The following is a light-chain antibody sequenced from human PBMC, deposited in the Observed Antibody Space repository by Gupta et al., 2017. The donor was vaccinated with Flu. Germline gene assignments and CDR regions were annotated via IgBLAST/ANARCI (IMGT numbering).Light chain of an antibody. V-gene: IGKV1-27*01. CDR2: AAS. CDR1: QGISNY. Sequence: GDRVTITCRASQGISNYLAWYQQTPGGIPRLLIHAASTLQPGVPPRFSGSGSGTDFTLTITSLQPEDVATYYCQKYNTVLRTFGQGTKVAI. CDR3: QKYNTVLRT. J-gene: IGKJ1*01.